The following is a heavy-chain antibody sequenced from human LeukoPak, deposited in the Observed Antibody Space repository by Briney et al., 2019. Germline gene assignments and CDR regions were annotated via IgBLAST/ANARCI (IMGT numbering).Heavy chain of an antibody. V-gene: IGHV1-2*02. Sequence: VASVKVSCKASGYTFTGYYMHWVRQAPGQGLEWMGWINPNSGGTNYAQKFQGRVTMTRDTSISTAYMELSRLRSDDTAVYYCAREDSSSWYRYYYYGMDVWGQGTTVTVSS. CDR2: INPNSGGT. J-gene: IGHJ6*02. D-gene: IGHD6-13*01. CDR3: AREDSSSWYRYYYYGMDV. CDR1: GYTFTGYY.